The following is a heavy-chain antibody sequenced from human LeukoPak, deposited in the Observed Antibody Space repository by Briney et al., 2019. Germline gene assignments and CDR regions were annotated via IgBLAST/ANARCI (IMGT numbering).Heavy chain of an antibody. Sequence: GESLKISCKGSGYSFTSYWIGWVRQMPGKGLEWMGIIYPGDSTTIYSPSFEGQVTMSADKSISTAYLQWSSLKASDTAKYYCARSFSTVRVVTVNFDHWGQGTLVTVSS. V-gene: IGHV5-51*01. CDR1: GYSFTSYW. CDR3: ARSFSTVRVVTVNFDH. D-gene: IGHD3-10*01. J-gene: IGHJ4*02. CDR2: IYPGDSTT.